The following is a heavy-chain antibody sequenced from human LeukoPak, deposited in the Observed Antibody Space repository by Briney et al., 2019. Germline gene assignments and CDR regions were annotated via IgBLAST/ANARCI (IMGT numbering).Heavy chain of an antibody. CDR3: TTDWLRYYYYGMDV. CDR1: GFTFSNAW. CDR2: IKSKTDGGTT. Sequence: TGGSLRLSCAASGFTFSNAWMSWVRQAPGKGLEWVGRIKSKTDGGTTDYAEPVKGRFTISRDDSKNTLYLQMNSLKTEDTAVYYCTTDWLRYYYYGMDVWGQGTTVTVSS. V-gene: IGHV3-15*01. J-gene: IGHJ6*02. D-gene: IGHD5-12*01.